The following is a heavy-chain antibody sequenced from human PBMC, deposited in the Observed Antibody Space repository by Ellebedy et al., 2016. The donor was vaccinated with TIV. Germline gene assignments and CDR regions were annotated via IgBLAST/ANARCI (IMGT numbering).Heavy chain of an antibody. J-gene: IGHJ6*02. CDR1: GGPFSSYA. CDR3: ARSHFGGSYGMDV. CDR2: IIPIVGIA. Sequence: AASVKVSCKASGGPFSSYAISWVRQAPGQGLEWMGRIIPIVGIANYAQNFQGRVTITADKSTGTAYMELSSLRSEDTAVYYCARSHFGGSYGMDVWGQGTTVTVSS. D-gene: IGHD3-16*01. V-gene: IGHV1-69*04.